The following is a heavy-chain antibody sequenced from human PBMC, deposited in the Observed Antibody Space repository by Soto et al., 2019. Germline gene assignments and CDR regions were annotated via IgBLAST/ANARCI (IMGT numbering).Heavy chain of an antibody. CDR3: TRPLGWFGELDYYYYYGMDV. CDR2: IRSKANSYAT. V-gene: IGHV3-73*01. J-gene: IGHJ6*02. CDR1: GFTFSGSA. Sequence: GGSLRLSCAASGFTFSGSAMHWVRQASGKGLEWVGRIRSKANSYATAYAASVKGRFTISRDDSKNTAYLQMNSLKTEDTAVYYCTRPLGWFGELDYYYYYGMDVWGQGTTVTVSS. D-gene: IGHD3-10*01.